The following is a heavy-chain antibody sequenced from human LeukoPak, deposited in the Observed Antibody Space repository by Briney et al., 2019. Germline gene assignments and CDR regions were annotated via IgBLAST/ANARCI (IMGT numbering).Heavy chain of an antibody. D-gene: IGHD2-2*01. CDR3: ARGLQYQLLKALRYYYMDV. CDR1: GGTFSSHA. Sequence: GSSVKVSCKASGGTFSSHAIAWVRQAPGQGPEWMGGIIPISGTANYAQKFQGRVTITTDESTSTAYMELSSLTSDDTAVYYRARGLQYQLLKALRYYYMDVWGEGTTVTVSS. V-gene: IGHV1-69*05. J-gene: IGHJ6*03. CDR2: IIPISGTA.